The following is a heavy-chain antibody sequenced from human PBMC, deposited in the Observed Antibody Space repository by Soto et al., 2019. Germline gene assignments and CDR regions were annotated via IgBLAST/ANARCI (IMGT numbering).Heavy chain of an antibody. J-gene: IGHJ4*02. D-gene: IGHD3-22*01. Sequence: SETLSLTCNVSGGPISSRTSYWGWIRQPPGKGLEYIGSVYYSGSTYCNPSLKSRVTISVDTSTNQCSLTLSSMTAADTAVYYCALRSMAVVPEYWGQGTLVTVSS. CDR1: GGPISSRTSY. V-gene: IGHV4-39*07. CDR2: VYYSGST. CDR3: ALRSMAVVPEY.